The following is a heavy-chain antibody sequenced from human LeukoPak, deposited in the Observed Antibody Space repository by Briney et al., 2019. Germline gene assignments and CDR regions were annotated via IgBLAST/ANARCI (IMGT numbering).Heavy chain of an antibody. CDR2: INHSGST. Sequence: SETLSLTCAVYGGPFSGYYWSWIRQPPGKGLEWIGEINHSGSTNYNPSLKSRVTISVDTSKNQFSLKLRSVTAADTAVYYCARLPRQVPQRWQEAPRLYYYYYMDVWGKGTTVTISS. J-gene: IGHJ6*03. CDR3: ARLPRQVPQRWQEAPRLYYYYYMDV. V-gene: IGHV4-34*01. CDR1: GGPFSGYY. D-gene: IGHD1-1*01.